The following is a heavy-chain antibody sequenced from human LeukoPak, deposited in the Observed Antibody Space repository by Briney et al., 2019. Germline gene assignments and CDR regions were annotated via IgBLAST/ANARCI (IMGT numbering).Heavy chain of an antibody. V-gene: IGHV4-39*01. D-gene: IGHD4-17*01. Sequence: SETLSLTCTVSGGSISSSSYYWGWIRQPPGKGLEWIGSIYYSGSTYYNPSLKSRVTISVDTSKNQFSLKLSSVTAADTAVYYCARIVYGDYSNWFDPWGQGTLVTVSS. J-gene: IGHJ5*02. CDR1: GGSISSSSYY. CDR3: ARIVYGDYSNWFDP. CDR2: IYYSGST.